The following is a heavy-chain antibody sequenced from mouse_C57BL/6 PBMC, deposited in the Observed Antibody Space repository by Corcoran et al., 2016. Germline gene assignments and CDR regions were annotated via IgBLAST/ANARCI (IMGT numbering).Heavy chain of an antibody. Sequence: QVQLQQSGAELVKPGASVKISCKASGYAFSSYWMNWVKQRPGKGLEWIGQIYPGDGDTNYNGKFKGKATLTADKSSSTAYMQLSSLTSEDSAVYFCAREAWVYAMDYWGQGTSVTVSS. CDR1: GYAFSSYW. CDR3: AREAWVYAMDY. CDR2: IYPGDGDT. D-gene: IGHD4-1*01. J-gene: IGHJ4*01. V-gene: IGHV1-80*01.